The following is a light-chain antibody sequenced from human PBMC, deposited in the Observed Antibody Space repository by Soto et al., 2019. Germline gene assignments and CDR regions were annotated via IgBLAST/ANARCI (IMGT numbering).Light chain of an antibody. CDR3: QQYNSYST. CDR1: QSISSW. J-gene: IGKJ1*01. Sequence: DIQMTQSPSTLSASVGDRVTITCRASQSISSWLAWYQQKPGKAPKLLIYKASSLQSGVPSRFSGSGSGTEVNLTISSLQPDDFATYYCQQYNSYSTFGQGTKVEIK. CDR2: KAS. V-gene: IGKV1-5*03.